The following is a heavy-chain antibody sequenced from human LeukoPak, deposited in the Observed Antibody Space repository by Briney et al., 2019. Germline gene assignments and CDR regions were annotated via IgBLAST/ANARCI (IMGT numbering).Heavy chain of an antibody. CDR1: GGSISSGDYY. V-gene: IGHV4-30-4*01. J-gene: IGHJ3*02. D-gene: IGHD5-24*01. Sequence: SQTLSLTCTVSGGSISSGDYYWIWIRQPPGKGLEWIGYIYYSGSTYYNPSLKSRVTISVDTSKNQFSLKLSSVTAADTAAYYCAREDGRRDGYNYAFDIWGQGTMVTVSS. CDR2: IYYSGST. CDR3: AREDGRRDGYNYAFDI.